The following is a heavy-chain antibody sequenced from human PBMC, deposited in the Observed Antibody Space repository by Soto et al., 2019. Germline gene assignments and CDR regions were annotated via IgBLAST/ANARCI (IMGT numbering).Heavy chain of an antibody. CDR2: ISGSGVYT. V-gene: IGHV3-23*01. D-gene: IGHD2-21*02. Sequence: GGSLRLSCAASGFIFSNYAMTWVRQAPGRGLEWVSGISGSGVYTYSADSVKGRFTLSRDSSKNTLYLQMNSLRAEDTAVYYCASGLAYCGGDCSYYYYYYGMDVWGQGTTVTVSS. CDR3: ASGLAYCGGDCSYYYYYYGMDV. CDR1: GFIFSNYA. J-gene: IGHJ6*02.